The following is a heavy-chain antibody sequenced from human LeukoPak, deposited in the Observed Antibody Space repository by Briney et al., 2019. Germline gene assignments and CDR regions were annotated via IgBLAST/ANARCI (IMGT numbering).Heavy chain of an antibody. J-gene: IGHJ4*02. V-gene: IGHV3-11*04. D-gene: IGHD2-8*01. CDR2: ISSSGSTI. CDR1: GFTFSDYY. Sequence: PGGSLRLSCAASGFTFSDYYMSWIRQAPGKGLEWVSYISSSGSTIYYADSVKGRFTISRDNAKNSLYLQMNSLRAEDTAVYYCRVMSMLHPFDYWGQGTLVTVSS. CDR3: RVMSMLHPFDY.